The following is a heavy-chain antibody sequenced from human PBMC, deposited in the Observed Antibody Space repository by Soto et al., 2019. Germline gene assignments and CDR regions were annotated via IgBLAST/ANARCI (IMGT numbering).Heavy chain of an antibody. CDR1: GFIVSSQY. J-gene: IGHJ6*02. Sequence: EVQMVETGGGLSQPGGSLRLSCAVSGFIVSSQYMTWVRQAPGKGLEWVSVIYTGGSTHYADSARGRFTISRDSSKNTLYLQMNSLGAEDAAVYYCTTYTGYGMDVWGQGTTVTVSS. D-gene: IGHD3-16*01. V-gene: IGHV3-53*02. CDR2: IYTGGST. CDR3: TTYTGYGMDV.